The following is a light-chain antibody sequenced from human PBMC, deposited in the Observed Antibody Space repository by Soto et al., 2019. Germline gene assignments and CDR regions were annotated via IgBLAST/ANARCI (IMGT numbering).Light chain of an antibody. CDR2: DAS. CDR3: QQYYSYSWT. J-gene: IGKJ1*01. Sequence: DIQVTQSPPTLSASVGDRVTITCRASQTISTWMAWYQQKPGKAPKLLVYDASTLQSGVASRFSGSGSGTDFTLTISCLQSEDFATYYCQQYYSYSWTFGQGTKVDIK. CDR1: QTISTW. V-gene: IGKV1-5*01.